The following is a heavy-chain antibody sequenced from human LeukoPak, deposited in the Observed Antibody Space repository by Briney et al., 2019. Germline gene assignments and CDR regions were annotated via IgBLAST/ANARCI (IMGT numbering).Heavy chain of an antibody. CDR3: ARTGRGVSFDP. CDR1: GGSFSGYY. J-gene: IGHJ5*02. CDR2: INHSGST. V-gene: IGHV4-34*01. Sequence: PSETLSLTCAVYGGSFSGYYWSWIRQPPGKGLEWIWEINHSGSTNYNPSLKSRVTISVDTSKNQFSLKLSSVTAADTAVYYCARTGRGVSFDPWGQGTLVTVSS. D-gene: IGHD1-1*01.